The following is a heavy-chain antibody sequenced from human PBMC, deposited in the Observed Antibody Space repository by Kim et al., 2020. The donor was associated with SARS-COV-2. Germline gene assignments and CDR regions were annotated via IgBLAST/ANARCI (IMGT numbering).Heavy chain of an antibody. J-gene: IGHJ4*02. Sequence: YIPSLKSLVTISVDTSKNQFSLKLTAVTAADTALYYCARLTGTTSYYFDYWGQGTLVTVSS. D-gene: IGHD1-7*01. V-gene: IGHV4-59*01. CDR3: ARLTGTTSYYFDY.